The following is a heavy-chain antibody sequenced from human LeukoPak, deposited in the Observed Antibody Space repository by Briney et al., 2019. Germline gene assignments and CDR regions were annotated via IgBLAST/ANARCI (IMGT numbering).Heavy chain of an antibody. V-gene: IGHV3-74*01. CDR3: ARENYYMDV. J-gene: IGHJ6*03. CDR2: ISGDGSMT. Sequence: GGSLRLSCAVSGFTFRSYWMHWVRQAPGKGLVWVSRISGDGSMTNYADSVKGRFTISRDNAKNTVYLQMNSLRAEDTAVYYCARENYYMDVWGKGTTVTVSS. CDR1: GFTFRSYW.